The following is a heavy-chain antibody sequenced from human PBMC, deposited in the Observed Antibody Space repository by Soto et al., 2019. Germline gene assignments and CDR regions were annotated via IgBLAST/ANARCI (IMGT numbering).Heavy chain of an antibody. CDR1: GYTFTSYG. CDR2: ISAYNGNT. Sequence: ASGKVSGKPSGYTFTSYGSSGVRQAPGQGLEWMGWISAYNGNTNYAQKLQGRVTMTTDTSTSTAYMELRSLRSDDTAVYYCAREEEYCSSTSCYTGGWFDPWGQGTLVTVSS. D-gene: IGHD2-2*02. CDR3: AREEEYCSSTSCYTGGWFDP. J-gene: IGHJ5*02. V-gene: IGHV1-18*01.